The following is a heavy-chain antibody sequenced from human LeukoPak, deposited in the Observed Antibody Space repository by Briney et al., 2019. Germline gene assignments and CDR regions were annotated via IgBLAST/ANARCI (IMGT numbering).Heavy chain of an antibody. Sequence: GGSLRLSCVASGFTFSSYAMQWVRQAPGKGLEWVVFISYDGSNKHYADSVKGRFTISRDNSKNTLYLQMNSLRVEDTAVYYCARDRVLEWSGWFDPWGQGTLVTVSS. CDR1: GFTFSSYA. CDR3: ARDRVLEWSGWFDP. CDR2: ISYDGSNK. V-gene: IGHV3-30-3*01. D-gene: IGHD3-3*01. J-gene: IGHJ5*02.